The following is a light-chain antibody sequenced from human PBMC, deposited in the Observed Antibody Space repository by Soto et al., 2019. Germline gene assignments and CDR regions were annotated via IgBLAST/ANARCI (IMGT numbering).Light chain of an antibody. Sequence: QSVLTQPPSVSGTPGQRVTISCSGSSSNVAINPVNWYQHLPGAAPRLLIYETDRRSSGVPDRFSASKSGTSASLAISGLTSQDEADYYCEAWDETVDGLYVFGIGTKVTVL. V-gene: IGLV1-44*01. CDR3: EAWDETVDGLYV. J-gene: IGLJ1*01. CDR2: ETD. CDR1: SSNVAINP.